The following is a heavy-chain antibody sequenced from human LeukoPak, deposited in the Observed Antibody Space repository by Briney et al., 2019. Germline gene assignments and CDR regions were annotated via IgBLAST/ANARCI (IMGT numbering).Heavy chain of an antibody. CDR3: AKGMEEYSSGPSPIDY. J-gene: IGHJ4*02. D-gene: IGHD6-19*01. CDR1: GFTFSSYG. CDR2: ISYDGSNK. Sequence: GGSLRFSCAASGFTFSSYGMHWVRQAPGKGLEWVAVISYDGSNKYYADSVKGRFTISRDNSKNTLYLQMNSLRAEDTAVYYCAKGMEEYSSGPSPIDYWGQGTLVTVSS. V-gene: IGHV3-30*18.